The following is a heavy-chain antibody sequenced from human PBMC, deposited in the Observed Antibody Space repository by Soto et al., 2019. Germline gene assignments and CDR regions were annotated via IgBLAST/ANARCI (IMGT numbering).Heavy chain of an antibody. V-gene: IGHV3-30*03. D-gene: IGHD5-18*01. CDR3: AREMNTGYDYSYYYGMDV. CDR1: GFTFSSYG. CDR2: ISYDGSNK. J-gene: IGHJ6*02. Sequence: GGSLRLSCAASGFTFSSYGMHWVRQAPGKGLEWVAVISYDGSNKYYADSVKGRFTISRDNSKNTLYLQMNSLRAEDTAVYYCAREMNTGYDYSYYYGMDVWGQGTTVTVSS.